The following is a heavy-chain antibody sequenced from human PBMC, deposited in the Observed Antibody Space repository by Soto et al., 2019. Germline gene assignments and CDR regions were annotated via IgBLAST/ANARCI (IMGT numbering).Heavy chain of an antibody. V-gene: IGHV4-59*01. CDR2: IYYSGST. CDR3: ARALQRSSSSWYDY. J-gene: IGHJ4*02. D-gene: IGHD6-13*01. Sequence: PSETLSLTCTFSGGSISSYYWSWIRQPPGKGLEGIGYIYYSGSTNYNPSLKSRCTISLDTSKTQFSLKLSSVTAADTAVYYWARALQRSSSSWYDYWDQGTLVTVSS. CDR1: GGSISSYY.